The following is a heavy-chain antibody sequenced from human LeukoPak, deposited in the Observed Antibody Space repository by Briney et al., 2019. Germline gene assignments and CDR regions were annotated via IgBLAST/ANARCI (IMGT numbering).Heavy chain of an antibody. CDR1: GGTFNSYA. J-gene: IGHJ6*02. V-gene: IGHV1-69*13. CDR2: IIPIFGTA. Sequence: ASVTVSCKASGGTFNSYAISWVRQAPGQGLEWMGGIIPIFGTANYAQKFQGRVTITADESTSTAYMELSSLRSEDTAVYYCARDRDRGFWPADYYGMDVWGQGTTVTVSS. CDR3: ARDRDRGFWPADYYGMDV. D-gene: IGHD3-10*01.